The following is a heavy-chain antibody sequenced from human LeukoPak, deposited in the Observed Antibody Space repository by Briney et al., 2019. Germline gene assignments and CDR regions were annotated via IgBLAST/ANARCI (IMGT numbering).Heavy chain of an antibody. J-gene: IGHJ6*03. CDR2: IKQDGSEK. Sequence: GGSLRLSCAASGFTFSSYWMSWVRPAPGKGLEWVANIKQDGSEKYYVDSVKGRFTISRDNAKNSLYLQMNSLRAEDTAVYYCARRYYDFWSGYYLLGYYMDVWGKGTTVTVSS. D-gene: IGHD3-3*01. V-gene: IGHV3-7*01. CDR1: GFTFSSYW. CDR3: ARRYYDFWSGYYLLGYYMDV.